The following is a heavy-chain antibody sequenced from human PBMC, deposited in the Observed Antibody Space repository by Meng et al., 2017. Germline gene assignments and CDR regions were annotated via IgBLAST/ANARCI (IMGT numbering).Heavy chain of an antibody. Sequence: GGSLRLSCAASGFTFSSYWMSWVRQAPGKGLEWVANIKQDGSEKYYVDSVKGRFTISRDNAKNSLYLQMNSPRAEDTAVYYCARDEGYCSSTSCYRYYYYGMDVWGQGTTVTVSS. J-gene: IGHJ6*02. CDR3: ARDEGYCSSTSCYRYYYYGMDV. CDR2: IKQDGSEK. CDR1: GFTFSSYW. D-gene: IGHD2-2*01. V-gene: IGHV3-7*01.